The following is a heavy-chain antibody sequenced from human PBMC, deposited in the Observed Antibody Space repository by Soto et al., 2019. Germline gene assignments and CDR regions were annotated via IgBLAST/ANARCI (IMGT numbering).Heavy chain of an antibody. V-gene: IGHV3-30*18. Sequence: GGSLRLSCAASGFTFSSYGMHWVRQAPGKGLEWVAVISYDGSNKYYADSVKGRFTISRDNSKNTLYLQMNSLRAEDTAVYYCAKMGTCSGGSCDYYYLDVWGKGTTVTVSS. CDR2: ISYDGSNK. CDR1: GFTFSSYG. CDR3: AKMGTCSGGSCDYYYLDV. J-gene: IGHJ6*03. D-gene: IGHD2-15*01.